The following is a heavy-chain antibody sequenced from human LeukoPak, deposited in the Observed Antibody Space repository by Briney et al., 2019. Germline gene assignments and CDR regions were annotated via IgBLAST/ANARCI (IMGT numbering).Heavy chain of an antibody. J-gene: IGHJ4*02. CDR1: GFTFSSYG. D-gene: IGHD5-24*01. Sequence: SGRSLRLSCAASGFTFSSYGMHWVRQAPGKGLEWVAVVSYDGNTKYHADSVKGRFTISRDNSKNTLFLQMNSLRTEDTAVYYCAKKKGGYKYDDFFDYWGQGTLVTVSS. CDR2: VSYDGNTK. CDR3: AKKKGGYKYDDFFDY. V-gene: IGHV3-30*18.